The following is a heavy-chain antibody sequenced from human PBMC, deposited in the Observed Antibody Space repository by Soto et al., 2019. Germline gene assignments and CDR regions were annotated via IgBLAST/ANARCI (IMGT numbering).Heavy chain of an antibody. Sequence: QVQLVQSGAEVKKPGASVKVSCKASGYTFTSYAMHWVRQAPGQRLEWMGWINAGNGNTKYSQKFQGRVTITRDTSASTAYMELSSLRTEDTAVYHCAREPVDYYSGMDVWGQGTTVTVSS. V-gene: IGHV1-3*01. CDR3: AREPVDYYSGMDV. CDR1: GYTFTSYA. CDR2: INAGNGNT. J-gene: IGHJ6*02.